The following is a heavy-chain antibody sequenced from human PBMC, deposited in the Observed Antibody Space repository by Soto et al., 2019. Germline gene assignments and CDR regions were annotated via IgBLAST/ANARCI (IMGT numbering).Heavy chain of an antibody. CDR1: GGSISSYY. CDR2: IYYSGST. D-gene: IGHD6-13*01. Sequence: PSETLSLPCTVSGGSISSYYWSWIRQPPGKGLEWIGYIYYSGSTNYNPSLKSRVTISVDTSKNQFSLKLSSVTAADTAVYYCARFRSGYRRGNWSLGAFYFWGEG. V-gene: IGHV4-59*01. J-gene: IGHJ3*01. CDR3: ARFRSGYRRGNWSLGAFYF.